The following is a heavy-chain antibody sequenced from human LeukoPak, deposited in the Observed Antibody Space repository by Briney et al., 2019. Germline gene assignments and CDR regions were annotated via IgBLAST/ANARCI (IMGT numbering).Heavy chain of an antibody. D-gene: IGHD5-18*01. CDR1: GYTFTSYY. V-gene: IGHV1-46*01. J-gene: IGHJ4*02. CDR2: INPSGGST. Sequence: GASVKVSCKASGYTFTSYYMHWVRQAPRQGLEWMGIINPSGGSTSYAQKFQGRVTMTRDTSTSTVYMEVSSLRAEDTAVYFCAREGADTAMPFDYWGQGTLVTVSS. CDR3: AREGADTAMPFDY.